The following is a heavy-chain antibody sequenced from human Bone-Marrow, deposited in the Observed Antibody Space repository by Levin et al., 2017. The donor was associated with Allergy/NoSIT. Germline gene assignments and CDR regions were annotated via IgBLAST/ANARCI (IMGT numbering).Heavy chain of an antibody. CDR3: AREGSECSGGTCYDS. J-gene: IGHJ4*02. D-gene: IGHD2-15*01. CDR1: SDSIKTYY. CDR2: VYYSGGS. Sequence: SETLSLTCTVSSDSIKTYYWSWIRQPPGKGLEWIGYVYYSGGSNYDPSLKSRVTISLDTSKNQVPLRLTSVTVADTGVYSCAREGSECSGGTCYDSWGQGTVVTVSS. V-gene: IGHV4-59*01.